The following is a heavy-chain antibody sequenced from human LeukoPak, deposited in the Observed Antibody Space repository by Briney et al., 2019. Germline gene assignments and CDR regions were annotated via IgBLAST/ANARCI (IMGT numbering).Heavy chain of an antibody. D-gene: IGHD2-2*01. CDR2: IRSKTYGGTT. Sequence: GGSLRLSCAASGFIFSNAWMSWVRQAPGKGLEWVAFIRSKTYGGTTEYAASVKGRFTISRDDSKSIAYLQMNSLKTEDTAVYYCTRDLCSSTSCYAPFDYWGQGTLVTVSS. J-gene: IGHJ4*02. CDR3: TRDLCSSTSCYAPFDY. V-gene: IGHV3-49*04. CDR1: GFIFSNAW.